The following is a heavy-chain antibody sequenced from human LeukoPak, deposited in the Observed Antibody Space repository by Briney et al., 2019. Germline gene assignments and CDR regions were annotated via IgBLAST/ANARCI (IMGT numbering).Heavy chain of an antibody. J-gene: IGHJ3*02. CDR3: AREHAPQTSPNYSGSLGGGNAFDI. CDR1: GGSISSGGYY. Sequence: TSETLSLTCTVSGGSISSGGYYWSWIRQPPGKGLEWIGYIYHSGSTYYNPSLKSRATISVDRSKNQFSLKLSSVTAADTAVYYCAREHAPQTSPNYSGSLGGGNAFDIWDQGTMVTVSS. V-gene: IGHV4-30-2*01. D-gene: IGHD1-26*01. CDR2: IYHSGST.